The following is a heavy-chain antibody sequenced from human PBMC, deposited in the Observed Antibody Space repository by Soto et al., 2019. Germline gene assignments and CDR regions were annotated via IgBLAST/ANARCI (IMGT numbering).Heavy chain of an antibody. Sequence: ASVKVSCKASGYTYTSYAMHWVRQAPGQRLEWMGWINAGNGNTKYSQKFQGRVTITRDTSASTAYMELSSLRSEDTAVYYCARDARSSIAAAGNHGMDVWGQGTMVTVSS. CDR3: ARDARSSIAAAGNHGMDV. D-gene: IGHD6-13*01. V-gene: IGHV1-3*01. CDR1: GYTYTSYA. J-gene: IGHJ6*02. CDR2: INAGNGNT.